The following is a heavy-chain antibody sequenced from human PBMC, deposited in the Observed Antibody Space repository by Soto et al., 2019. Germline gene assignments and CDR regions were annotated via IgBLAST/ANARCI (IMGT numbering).Heavy chain of an antibody. J-gene: IGHJ4*02. V-gene: IGHV4-30-2*01. Sequence: QLQLQESGSGLVKPSQTLSLTCAVSGCSISSGGYSWSWIRQTPGKGLEWIGYIYHSGSTYYNPSLKSRVTISVDRSKKQLSLSLSSVNAADTAVYYCAGGIAARTLGYWGQGTLVTVSA. CDR1: GCSISSGGYS. CDR2: IYHSGST. CDR3: AGGIAARTLGY. D-gene: IGHD6-6*01.